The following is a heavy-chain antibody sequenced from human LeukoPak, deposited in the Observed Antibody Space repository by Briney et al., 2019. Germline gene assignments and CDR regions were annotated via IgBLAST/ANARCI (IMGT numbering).Heavy chain of an antibody. CDR2: VSIGGSFI. V-gene: IGHV3-21*01. CDR1: GFTFSSYG. D-gene: IGHD4-17*01. Sequence: GGCLRLSCAASGFTFSSYGMNWVRQAPGKGLEWVSFVSIGGSFIYYADSVKGRFSISRDDAKNSLYLQMNSLTAEDTAEYYCARNKINTVTTGWYFDLWGRGTLVSVSS. CDR3: ARNKINTVTTGWYFDL. J-gene: IGHJ2*01.